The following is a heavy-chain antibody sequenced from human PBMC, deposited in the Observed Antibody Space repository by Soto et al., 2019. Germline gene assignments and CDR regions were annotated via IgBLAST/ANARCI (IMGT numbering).Heavy chain of an antibody. V-gene: IGHV3-33*01. CDR3: ASDLVGASDSYGLDV. Sequence: LKISCAASGFTFSNYGMHWVRQAPGKGLEWVAIIWHDGNNKYYADSVRGRFIISRDNSKNRLYLQMNSLRAEDTAVYYCASDLVGASDSYGLDVWGQGTPVTVSS. D-gene: IGHD1-26*01. CDR2: IWHDGNNK. J-gene: IGHJ6*02. CDR1: GFTFSNYG.